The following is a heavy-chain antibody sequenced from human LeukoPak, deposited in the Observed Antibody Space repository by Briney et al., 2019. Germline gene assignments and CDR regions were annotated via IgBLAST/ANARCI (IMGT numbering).Heavy chain of an antibody. CDR1: GFTFSSYG. CDR2: ISYDGSNK. J-gene: IGHJ4*02. D-gene: IGHD1-26*01. CDR3: AKGGKWDVTPFDY. V-gene: IGHV3-30*18. Sequence: GGSLRPSCAASGFTFSSYGMHWVRQAPGKGLEWEAVISYDGSNKYYADSVKGRFTISRDNSKNTLYLQVNSLRAEDTAVYYCAKGGKWDVTPFDYWGQGTLVTVSS.